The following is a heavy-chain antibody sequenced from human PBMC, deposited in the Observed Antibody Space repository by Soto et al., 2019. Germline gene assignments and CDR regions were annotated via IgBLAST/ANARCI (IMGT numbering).Heavy chain of an antibody. D-gene: IGHD2-15*01. Sequence: QVQLVQSGAEVKKPGASVKVSCKASGYTFTSYGISWVRQAPGQGLEWMGWISAYNGNTNYAQKLQGRVTMTTDTSTSTAYMELRSLRSDDTAVYYCARAGGGLGYCSGGSCPDFDYWGQGTLVTVSS. CDR1: GYTFTSYG. J-gene: IGHJ4*02. CDR3: ARAGGGLGYCSGGSCPDFDY. V-gene: IGHV1-18*01. CDR2: ISAYNGNT.